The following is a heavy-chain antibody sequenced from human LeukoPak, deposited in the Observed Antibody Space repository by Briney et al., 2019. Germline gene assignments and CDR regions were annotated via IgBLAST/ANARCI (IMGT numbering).Heavy chain of an antibody. Sequence: SETLSLTCTVSGGSISSSSYYWGWIRQPPGKGLEWIGSIYYSGSTYYNPSLKSRVTISVDTSKNQFSLKLSSVTAADTAVYYCARYIAAAGTVFDPWGQGTLVTVSS. D-gene: IGHD6-13*01. V-gene: IGHV4-39*07. CDR2: IYYSGST. CDR1: GGSISSSSYY. CDR3: ARYIAAAGTVFDP. J-gene: IGHJ5*02.